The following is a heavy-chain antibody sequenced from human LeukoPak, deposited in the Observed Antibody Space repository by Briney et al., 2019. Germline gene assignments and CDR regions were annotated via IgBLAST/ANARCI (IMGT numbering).Heavy chain of an antibody. CDR2: ISSSSYI. Sequence: PGGSLRLSCAASGFTFSSYSMNWVRQAPGKGLEWVSSISSSSYIYYADSVKGRFTISRDNAKNSLYLQMNSLRAEDTAVYYCARGSSRYCSGGSCYYFDYWGQGILVTVSS. D-gene: IGHD2-15*01. CDR3: ARGSSRYCSGGSCYYFDY. J-gene: IGHJ4*02. V-gene: IGHV3-21*01. CDR1: GFTFSSYS.